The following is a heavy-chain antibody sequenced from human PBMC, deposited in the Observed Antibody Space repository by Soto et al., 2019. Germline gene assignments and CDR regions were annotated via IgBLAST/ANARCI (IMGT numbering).Heavy chain of an antibody. D-gene: IGHD3-3*01. V-gene: IGHV4-30-4*01. Sequence: PSETLSLTCTVSGGSISSGDYSWSWVRQSPGKGLEWIGHIYNSGITYYNPSLKSQVVISIDTSRNQFSLGLNSLTAADRAVYFCARGVTVFGLVSRFWFDPWGQGTVVTVSS. CDR1: GGSISSGDYS. J-gene: IGHJ5*02. CDR3: ARGVTVFGLVSRFWFDP. CDR2: IYNSGIT.